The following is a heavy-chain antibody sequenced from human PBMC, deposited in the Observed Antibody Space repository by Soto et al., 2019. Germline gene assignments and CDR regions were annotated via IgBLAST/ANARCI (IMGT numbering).Heavy chain of an antibody. CDR1: GFTFDDYA. D-gene: IGHD6-13*01. Sequence: EVQLVESGGGLVQPGRSLRLSCAAYGFTFDDYAMHWVRQAPGKGLEWVSGISWNSGSIGYADSVKGRFTISRDNAKNSLYLQMNSLRAEDTALYYCAKDPDSSSWYPTHFDYWGQGTLVTVSS. CDR3: AKDPDSSSWYPTHFDY. J-gene: IGHJ4*02. V-gene: IGHV3-9*01. CDR2: ISWNSGSI.